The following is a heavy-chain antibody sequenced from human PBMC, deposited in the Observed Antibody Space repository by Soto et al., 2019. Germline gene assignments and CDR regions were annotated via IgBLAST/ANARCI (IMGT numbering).Heavy chain of an antibody. V-gene: IGHV4-31*03. CDR3: ARGHGYYDFWSGYEYYYGMDV. D-gene: IGHD3-3*01. J-gene: IGHJ6*02. CDR1: GGSISSGGYY. Sequence: PSETLSLTCTVSGGSISSGGYYWSWIRQHPGKGLEWIGYIYYSGSTYYNPSLKSRVTISVDTSKNQFSLKLSSVTAADTAVYYCARGHGYYDFWSGYEYYYGMDVWGQGTTVTVSS. CDR2: IYYSGST.